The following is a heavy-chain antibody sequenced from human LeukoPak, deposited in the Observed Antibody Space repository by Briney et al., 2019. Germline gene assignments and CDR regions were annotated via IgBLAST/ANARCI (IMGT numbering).Heavy chain of an antibody. D-gene: IGHD4-17*01. V-gene: IGHV1-24*01. CDR2: FDPEDGET. CDR1: GYTLTELS. Sequence: ASVKVSCKVSGYTLTELSMHWVRQAPGKGLEWMGGFDPEDGETIYAQKFQGRVTMTEDTSTDTAYMELSGLRSEDTAVYYCATGPVGYGDSTPVGYWGQGTLVTVSS. J-gene: IGHJ4*02. CDR3: ATGPVGYGDSTPVGY.